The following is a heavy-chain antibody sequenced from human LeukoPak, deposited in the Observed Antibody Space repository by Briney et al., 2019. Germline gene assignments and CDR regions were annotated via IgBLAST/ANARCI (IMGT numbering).Heavy chain of an antibody. D-gene: IGHD1-7*01. CDR1: GYTFTSYG. CDR3: ARDPPRITGTKADAFDI. V-gene: IGHV1-18*01. J-gene: IGHJ3*02. Sequence: ASVKVSCKASGYTFTSYGISWVRQAPGQGLEWMGWISAYNGNTNYAQKLQGRVTMTTDTSMSTAYMELRSLRSDDTAVYYCARDPPRITGTKADAFDIWGQGTMVTVSS. CDR2: ISAYNGNT.